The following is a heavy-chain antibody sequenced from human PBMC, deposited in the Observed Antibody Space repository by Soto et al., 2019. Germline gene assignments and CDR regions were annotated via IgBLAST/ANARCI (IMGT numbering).Heavy chain of an antibody. V-gene: IGHV3-33*01. J-gene: IGHJ4*02. Sequence: QVQLVESGGGVVRPGRSLRLSCAGSGLTFITYGRPWVRQAPGRGLEWGAVIWYDGSNKYYADSVKGRFTISRDNSKNTLYLQMNSLRAEDTAVYYCARDCAGYSSGWYQRGGFDYWGQGTLVTVSS. CDR3: ARDCAGYSSGWYQRGGFDY. D-gene: IGHD6-19*01. CDR2: IWYDGSNK. CDR1: GLTFITYG.